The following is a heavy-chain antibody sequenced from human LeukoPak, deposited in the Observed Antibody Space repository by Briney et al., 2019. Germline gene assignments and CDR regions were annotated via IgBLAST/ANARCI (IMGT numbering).Heavy chain of an antibody. CDR3: ARLTGYSSESWFDP. CDR1: GGSISSGSYY. V-gene: IGHV4-61*02. CDR2: IYTSGST. Sequence: SETLSLTCTVSGGSISSGSYYCSWIQQPAGKGLEWIGRIYTSGSTNYNPSLKSRVTISVDTSKNQFSLKLSSVTAADTAVYYCARLTGYSSESWFDPWGQGTLVTVSS. D-gene: IGHD3-9*01. J-gene: IGHJ5*02.